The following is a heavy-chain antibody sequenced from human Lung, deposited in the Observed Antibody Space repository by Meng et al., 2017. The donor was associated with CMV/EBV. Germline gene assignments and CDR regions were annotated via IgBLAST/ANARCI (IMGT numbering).Heavy chain of an antibody. V-gene: IGHV4-34*01. J-gene: IGHJ4*02. Sequence: SETLSLXCAVYGGSFSGYYWSWIRQPPGNGLEWIGEINHSGSINYNPSLKSRVSISVDTSKAQFSLKLNSWTAADTAVYCCARATIINDFWRGQVSNYFDNWGQGXLVTVSS. CDR2: INHSGSI. CDR3: ARATIINDFWRGQVSNYFDN. D-gene: IGHD3-3*01. CDR1: GGSFSGYY.